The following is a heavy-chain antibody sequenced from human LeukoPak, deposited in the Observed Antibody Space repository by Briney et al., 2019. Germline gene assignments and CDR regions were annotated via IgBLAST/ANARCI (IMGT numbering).Heavy chain of an antibody. CDR3: VGYTSGWTVIY. CDR1: GFTFGTYA. CDR2: ILSRGSRT. V-gene: IGHV3-23*01. Sequence: PGGSLRLSCAASGFTFGTYAMSWARQAPGKGLEWVSVILSRGSRTFYADSVKGRVTISRDNSKNTVYLQMNSLRADGTAIYYCVGYTSGWTVIYWGQGTLVIVSS. J-gene: IGHJ4*02. D-gene: IGHD6-19*01.